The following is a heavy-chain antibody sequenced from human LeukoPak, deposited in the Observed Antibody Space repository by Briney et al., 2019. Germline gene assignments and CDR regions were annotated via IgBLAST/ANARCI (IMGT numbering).Heavy chain of an antibody. V-gene: IGHV4-4*09. CDR3: ARHDAGIAARPFDN. J-gene: IGHJ4*02. D-gene: IGHD6-6*01. CDR1: GGSISTYY. CDR2: IHASGPT. Sequence: SETLSLTCTVSGGSISTYYWSWIRRPPGKGLEWISYIHASGPTNYNPSLKSRITISVDTSKNQFSLKLSSVTAADTAVYYCARHDAGIAARPFDNWGQGTLVTVSS.